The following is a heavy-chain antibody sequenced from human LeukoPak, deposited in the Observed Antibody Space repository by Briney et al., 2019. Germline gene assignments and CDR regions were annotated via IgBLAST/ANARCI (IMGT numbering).Heavy chain of an antibody. V-gene: IGHV1-24*01. CDR2: FDPEDGET. Sequence: GASVKVSCKVSGYTLTELSMHWVRQAPGKGLEWMGGFDPEDGETIYAQKFQGRVTMTEDTSTDTAYMELSSLRSEDTAVYYCAIHITMVRGVPFDYWGQGTLVTVSS. J-gene: IGHJ4*02. CDR3: AIHITMVRGVPFDY. CDR1: GYTLTELS. D-gene: IGHD3-10*01.